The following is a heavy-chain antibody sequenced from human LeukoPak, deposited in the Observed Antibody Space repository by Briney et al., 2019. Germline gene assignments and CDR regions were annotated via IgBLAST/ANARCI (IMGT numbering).Heavy chain of an antibody. Sequence: SETLSLTCTVSGYSISSGYYWGWIRQPPGKGLEWIGSIYHSGSTYYNPSLKSRVTISVDTSKNQFSLKLSSVTAADTAVYYCARAPEYGLYYFDYWGQGTLVTVSS. CDR2: IYHSGST. CDR3: ARAPEYGLYYFDY. D-gene: IGHD1-14*01. J-gene: IGHJ4*02. V-gene: IGHV4-38-2*02. CDR1: GYSISSGYY.